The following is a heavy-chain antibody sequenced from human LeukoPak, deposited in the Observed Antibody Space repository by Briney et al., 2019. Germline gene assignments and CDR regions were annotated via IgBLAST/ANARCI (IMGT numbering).Heavy chain of an antibody. CDR2: IRPDQSDI. CDR1: GYNFGAFW. CDR3: VRPAIRAGLDY. V-gene: IGHV5-51*01. J-gene: IGHJ4*02. D-gene: IGHD6-13*01. Sequence: GDSLKISCKVAGYNFGAFWIGWVRQMPGKGLEWMGIIRPDQSDIKYSPSFQGQVTISADKSINTAYLQWNGLKASDTAMYCCVRPAIRAGLDYWGQGTLVTVSS.